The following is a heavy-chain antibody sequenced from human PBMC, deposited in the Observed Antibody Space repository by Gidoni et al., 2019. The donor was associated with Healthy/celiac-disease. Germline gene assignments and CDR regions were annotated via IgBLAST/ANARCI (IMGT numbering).Heavy chain of an antibody. D-gene: IGHD3-3*01. CDR3: AKAPGGFLEWLFLYYFDY. Sequence: EVQLCESGGGLVQPGGSLRLSCAASGFAFSSYAMSWVRQAPGKGLEWVSAISGSGGSTYYADSVKGRFTISRDNSKNTLYLQMNSLRAEDTAVYYCAKAPGGFLEWLFLYYFDYWGQGTLVTVSS. J-gene: IGHJ4*02. V-gene: IGHV3-23*01. CDR1: GFAFSSYA. CDR2: ISGSGGST.